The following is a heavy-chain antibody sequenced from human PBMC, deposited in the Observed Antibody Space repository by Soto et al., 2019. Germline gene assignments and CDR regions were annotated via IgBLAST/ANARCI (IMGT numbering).Heavy chain of an antibody. CDR1: GFTFSSFA. CDR3: AKDGGPLVVVVAALSY. D-gene: IGHD2-15*01. Sequence: QVQLVESGGGVVQPGGSLRLSCAASGFTFSSFALHWLRQAPGKGLEWVAVISSDGRNKYYADSVKGRFTISRDASKNTLYLQMNSLRAEDTAVYYCAKDGGPLVVVVAALSYWGQGTLVTVSS. J-gene: IGHJ4*02. CDR2: ISSDGRNK. V-gene: IGHV3-30*18.